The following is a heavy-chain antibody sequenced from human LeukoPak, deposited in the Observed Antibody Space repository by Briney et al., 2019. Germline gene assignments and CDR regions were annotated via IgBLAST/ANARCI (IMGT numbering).Heavy chain of an antibody. Sequence: GGSLRLSCAASGFTFDDYAMHWVRQAPGKGLEWVSGISWNSGSIGYADSVKGRFTISRDNAKNSLYLQMNSLRAEDTAVYYCARDAHGSSGLGWGQGTLVTVSS. CDR2: ISWNSGSI. CDR1: GFTFDDYA. J-gene: IGHJ4*02. V-gene: IGHV3-9*01. D-gene: IGHD3-22*01. CDR3: ARDAHGSSGLG.